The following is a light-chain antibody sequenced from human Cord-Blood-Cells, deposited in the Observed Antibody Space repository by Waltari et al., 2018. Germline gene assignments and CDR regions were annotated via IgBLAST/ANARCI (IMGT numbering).Light chain of an antibody. Sequence: SSELTQDPAVSVALGQTVRITCQGDSLRSYYASWYQQKPGQAPVHVIYGKNNRPSGIPDRFSGSSSGNTASLTITGAQAEDEADYYCNSRDSSGNHWVFGGGTKLTVL. CDR2: GKN. CDR1: SLRSYY. J-gene: IGLJ3*02. V-gene: IGLV3-19*01. CDR3: NSRDSSGNHWV.